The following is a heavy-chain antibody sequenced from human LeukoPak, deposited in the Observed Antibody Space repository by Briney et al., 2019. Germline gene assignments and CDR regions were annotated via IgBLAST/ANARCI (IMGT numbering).Heavy chain of an antibody. V-gene: IGHV1-18*01. CDR1: GYTFTSYG. J-gene: IGHJ4*02. CDR3: ARGGTSCTIFGVVIILDY. Sequence: ASVKVSCKASGYTFTSYGISWVRQAPGQGLEWMGWISAYNGNTNYAQKLQGRVTMTTDTSTSTAYMELRSLRSDDTAVYYCARGGTSCTIFGVVIILDYWGQGTLVTVSS. CDR2: ISAYNGNT. D-gene: IGHD3-3*01.